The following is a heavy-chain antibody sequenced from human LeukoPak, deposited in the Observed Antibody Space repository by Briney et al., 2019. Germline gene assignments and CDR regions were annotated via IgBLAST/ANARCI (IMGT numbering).Heavy chain of an antibody. D-gene: IGHD2-8*02. CDR1: GFTFSSYA. Sequence: SGGSLRLSCAASGFTFSSYAMSWVRQAPGKGLEWVSAISGSGGSTYYADSVKGRFTISRDNSKNTLYLQMNSLRAEDTAVYYCAKDRGLLGVGDYWGQGTLVTVSS. CDR3: AKDRGLLGVGDY. J-gene: IGHJ4*02. V-gene: IGHV3-23*01. CDR2: ISGSGGST.